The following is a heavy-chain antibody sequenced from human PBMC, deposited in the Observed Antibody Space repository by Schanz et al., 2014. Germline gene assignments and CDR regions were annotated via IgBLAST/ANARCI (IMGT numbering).Heavy chain of an antibody. V-gene: IGHV3-30*04. CDR1: TSLFSRSV. D-gene: IGHD4-4*01. CDR2: MWNDGIKT. Sequence: QVDLVESGGGVVQPGRSLTLSCAVSTSLFSRSVIHWVRQAPGKGLEWVAVMWNDGIKTHYADSGKGRFTISRDNSKNTVYLQMDSLRPEDTAVYYCAKQFLSYYFYGMDVWGQGTTVSVSS. J-gene: IGHJ6*02. CDR3: AKQFLSYYFYGMDV.